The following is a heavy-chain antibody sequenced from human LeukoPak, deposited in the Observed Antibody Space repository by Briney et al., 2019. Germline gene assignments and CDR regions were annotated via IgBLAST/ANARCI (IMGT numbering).Heavy chain of an antibody. Sequence: ASVKVSCKASGYTFTGYYMHWVRQAPGQGLEWMGRINPNSGGTNYAQKFQGRVTMTRDTSISTAHMELSRLRSDDTAVYYCARRAVDSTLGRRAFDIWGQGTMVTVSS. V-gene: IGHV1-2*06. D-gene: IGHD2-21*01. CDR3: ARRAVDSTLGRRAFDI. J-gene: IGHJ3*02. CDR1: GYTFTGYY. CDR2: INPNSGGT.